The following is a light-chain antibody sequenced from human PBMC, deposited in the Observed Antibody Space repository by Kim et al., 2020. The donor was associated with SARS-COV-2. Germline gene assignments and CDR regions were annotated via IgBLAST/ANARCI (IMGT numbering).Light chain of an antibody. CDR1: SINVVGYNF. J-gene: IGLJ2*01. CDR2: DSS. Sequence: GQSPTLSCTGPSINVVGYNFVSWYQQPPVKAPKLMIYDSSNRPSGVSSRFSGTKSPYAASQTISVLKDEDGDDYSRSSYTRSSTVVFGGGTQLTVL. V-gene: IGLV2-14*03. CDR3: SSYTRSSTVV.